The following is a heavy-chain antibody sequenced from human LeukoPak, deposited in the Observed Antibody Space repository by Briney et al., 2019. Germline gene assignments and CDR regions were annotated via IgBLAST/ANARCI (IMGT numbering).Heavy chain of an antibody. V-gene: IGHV5-51*01. CDR1: GYSFTSYW. Sequence: GESLKISCKGSGYSFTSYWIGWVRQMPGKGLEWMGIIYPGDSDTRYSPSFQGQVTISADKSISTAYLQWSSLKASDTAMYYRARGETMVRGFSGFDPWGQGTLVTVSS. J-gene: IGHJ5*02. CDR3: ARGETMVRGFSGFDP. CDR2: IYPGDSDT. D-gene: IGHD3-10*01.